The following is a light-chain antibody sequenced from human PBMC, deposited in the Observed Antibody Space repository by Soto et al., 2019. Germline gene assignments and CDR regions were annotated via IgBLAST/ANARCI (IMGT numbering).Light chain of an antibody. Sequence: QSALTQPASVSGSPGQAITISCTGSSNDVGGFNYVSWYQQHPGKAPKLMIYEVRNRPSGVSSRFSGSKSGNTASLTISGLQAEDEADYHCSSYTSTNTVVFGGGTKVTVL. CDR2: EVR. V-gene: IGLV2-14*01. J-gene: IGLJ3*02. CDR3: SSYTSTNTVV. CDR1: SNDVGGFNY.